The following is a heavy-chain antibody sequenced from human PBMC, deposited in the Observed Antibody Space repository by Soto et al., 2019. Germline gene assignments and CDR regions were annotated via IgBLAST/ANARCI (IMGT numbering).Heavy chain of an antibody. CDR3: ARADIVVVVAATRSYWFDP. D-gene: IGHD2-15*01. J-gene: IGHJ5*02. CDR1: GGSFSGYY. Sequence: QVQLQQWGAGLLKPSETLSLTCAVYGGSFSGYYWSWIRQPPGKGLEWIGEINHSGSTNYNPSLKSRVTISVDTSKNQFSLELSSVTAADTAVYYCARADIVVVVAATRSYWFDPWGQGTLVTVSS. CDR2: INHSGST. V-gene: IGHV4-34*01.